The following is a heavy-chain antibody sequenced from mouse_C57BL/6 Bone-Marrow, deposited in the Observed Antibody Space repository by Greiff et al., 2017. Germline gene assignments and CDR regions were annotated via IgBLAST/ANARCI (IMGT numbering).Heavy chain of an antibody. J-gene: IGHJ4*01. V-gene: IGHV5-17*01. Sequence: DVHLVESGGGLVKPGGSLKLSCAASGFTFSDYGMHWVRQAPEKGLEWVAYISSGSSTIYYADTVKGRFTISRDNAENTLFLQMTSLRSEDTAMYYCARPYYYAMDYWGQGTSVTVSS. CDR1: GFTFSDYG. CDR3: ARPYYYAMDY. CDR2: ISSGSSTI.